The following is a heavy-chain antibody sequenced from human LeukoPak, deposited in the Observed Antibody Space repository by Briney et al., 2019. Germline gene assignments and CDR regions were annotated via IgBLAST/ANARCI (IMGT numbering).Heavy chain of an antibody. J-gene: IGHJ4*02. CDR1: CYTFTSYG. V-gene: IGHV1-18*01. Sequence: ASVKVSCKASCYTFTSYGISWVRQAPGQGLEWMGWISAYNGNTNYAQKLQGRVTMTTDTSTSTAYMELRRLRSEDTAVYYCARSGHCSSTSCSPYYFDYWGQGTLVTVSS. CDR3: ARSGHCSSTSCSPYYFDY. CDR2: ISAYNGNT. D-gene: IGHD2-2*01.